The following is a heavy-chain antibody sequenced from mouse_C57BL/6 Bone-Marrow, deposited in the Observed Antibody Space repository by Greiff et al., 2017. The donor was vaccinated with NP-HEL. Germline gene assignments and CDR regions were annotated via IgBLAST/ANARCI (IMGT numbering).Heavy chain of an antibody. V-gene: IGHV1-50*01. CDR1: GYTFTSYW. Sequence: VQLQQPGAELVKPGASVKLSCKASGYTFTSYWMQWVKQRPGQGLEWIGEIDPSGGYTNYNQKFKGTATFTVDTSSRTAYMQLSSLTSEDSAVDYGARDGHGSSYVTWFDYWGQGTRVTVSA. CDR3: ARDGHGSSYVTWFDY. J-gene: IGHJ3*01. D-gene: IGHD1-1*01. CDR2: IDPSGGYT.